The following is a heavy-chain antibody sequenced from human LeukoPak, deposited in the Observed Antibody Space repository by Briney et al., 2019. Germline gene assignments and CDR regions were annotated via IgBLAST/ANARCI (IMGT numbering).Heavy chain of an antibody. J-gene: IGHJ4*02. Sequence: PGGSLRLSCAASGFTFSSYAMSWVRQAPGKGLEWVSSITPSGGDTFYTDSVKGQFTISRDNSRNTLYLQMNTLRAEDTAVYYCAKRLTAAAATYYFDSWGQGTLVTVSS. CDR3: AKRLTAAAATYYFDS. D-gene: IGHD2-2*01. CDR1: GFTFSSYA. V-gene: IGHV3-23*01. CDR2: ITPSGGDT.